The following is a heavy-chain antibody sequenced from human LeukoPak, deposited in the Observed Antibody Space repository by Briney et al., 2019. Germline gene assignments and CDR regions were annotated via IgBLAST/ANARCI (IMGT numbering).Heavy chain of an antibody. CDR2: MNRNSGNT. D-gene: IGHD1-26*01. J-gene: IGHJ4*02. CDR3: ARGLNSGSYSPPDY. V-gene: IGHV1-8*01. CDR1: GYTFTSYD. Sequence: ASVTVSCKASGYTFTSYDINWVRQATGQGLEWMGWMNRNSGNTGYAQKFQGWVTMTRDTSISTAYMELSRLRSDDTAVYYCARGLNSGSYSPPDYWGQGTLVTVSS.